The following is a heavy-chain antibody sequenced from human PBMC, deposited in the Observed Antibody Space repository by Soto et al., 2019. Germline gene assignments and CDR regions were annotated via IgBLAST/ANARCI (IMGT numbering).Heavy chain of an antibody. V-gene: IGHV4-30-4*01. J-gene: IGHJ4*02. CDR3: ARAFCGGDCYRFDY. Sequence: QVQLQESGPGLVKPSQTLSLTCTVSGGSISSGDYYWSWIRQPPGKGLEGIGYISYSGYTYYNPSLQSRFTISVDTSKNQFSLKLSSVTAADTAVFFCARAFCGGDCYRFDYLGQGTLVTVSS. CDR2: ISYSGYT. CDR1: GGSISSGDYY. D-gene: IGHD2-21*02.